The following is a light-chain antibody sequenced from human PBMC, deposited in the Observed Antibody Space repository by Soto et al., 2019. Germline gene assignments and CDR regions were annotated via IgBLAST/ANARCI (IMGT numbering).Light chain of an antibody. CDR3: QQSNTTPWT. J-gene: IGKJ1*01. CDR1: QSISSY. Sequence: DLQVTQSPSSLSASVGDRVTITCRTSQSISSYVNWYQLKPGNAPKLLIYAAHSLQSGVPSRFRGSGSGTDFTLTISSLQPEDFTTYCCQQSNTTPWTLGQGTQVEVK. V-gene: IGKV1-39*01. CDR2: AAH.